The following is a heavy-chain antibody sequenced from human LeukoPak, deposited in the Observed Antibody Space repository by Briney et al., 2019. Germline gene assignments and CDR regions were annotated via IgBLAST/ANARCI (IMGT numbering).Heavy chain of an antibody. D-gene: IGHD3-10*01. CDR3: ARGRTRGYYGSGSYSYYFDY. V-gene: IGHV1-8*01. Sequence: ASVKVSCKASGYTFTSYDINWVRQATGQGLEWMGWMNPSSGNTGYAQKFQGRVTMTRNTSISTAYMELSSLRSEDTAVYYCARGRTRGYYGSGSYSYYFDYWGQGTLVTVSS. J-gene: IGHJ4*02. CDR1: GYTFTSYD. CDR2: MNPSSGNT.